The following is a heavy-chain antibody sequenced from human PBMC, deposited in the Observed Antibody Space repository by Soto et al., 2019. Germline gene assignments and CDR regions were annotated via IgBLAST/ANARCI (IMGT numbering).Heavy chain of an antibody. Sequence: GGSLRLSCAVSGFTVSTYGMHWVRQAPGKGLEWVAGISRDGGTKYYADSVKGRSTISRDNSRNTLYLQMNSLRAEDTAVYYCARDGYCSGGSCYSVPVFDYWGQGTLVTVSS. CDR3: ARDGYCSGGSCYSVPVFDY. V-gene: IGHV3-30*03. D-gene: IGHD2-15*01. J-gene: IGHJ4*02. CDR1: GFTVSTYG. CDR2: ISRDGGTK.